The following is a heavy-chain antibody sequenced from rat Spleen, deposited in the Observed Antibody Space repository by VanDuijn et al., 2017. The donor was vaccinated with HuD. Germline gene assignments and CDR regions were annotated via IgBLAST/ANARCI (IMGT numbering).Heavy chain of an antibody. V-gene: IGHV5-20*01. Sequence: EVQLVESGGGLVQPGRSMKLSCAASGFTFSNYGMAWVRQAPKKGLEWVAYISYDGGSTYYRDPVKGRFTISRDNAKSTLYLQMDSLRSEDTATYYWATDAHYGSYGVMDAWGQGTSVTVSS. CDR2: ISYDGGST. D-gene: IGHD1-3*01. CDR3: ATDAHYGSYGVMDA. J-gene: IGHJ4*01. CDR1: GFTFSNYG.